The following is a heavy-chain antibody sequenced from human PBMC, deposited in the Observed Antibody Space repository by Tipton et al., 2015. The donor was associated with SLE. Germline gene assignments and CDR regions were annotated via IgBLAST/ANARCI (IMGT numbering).Heavy chain of an antibody. CDR1: GGSLSGYW. D-gene: IGHD6-19*01. Sequence: TLSLTCTVYGGSLSGYWWSWIRQSPGKGLEWIGEIYPTGRTDYNPSLMSRVTISVDTTKNQISLKLRSVTAADTAVYYCAGTPWLVRFEYWGQGTLVNVSP. CDR2: IYPTGRT. J-gene: IGHJ4*02. V-gene: IGHV4-34*01. CDR3: AGTPWLVRFEY.